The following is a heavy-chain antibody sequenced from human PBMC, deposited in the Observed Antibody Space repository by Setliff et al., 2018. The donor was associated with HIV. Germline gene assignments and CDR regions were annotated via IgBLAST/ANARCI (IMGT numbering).Heavy chain of an antibody. V-gene: IGHV1-18*01. CDR3: ARDMTTVNYNWFDP. Sequence: ASVKVSCKASGYTFTSYGIIWVRLAPGQGLEWMGWISAYNGNTNYAQKLQGRVTMTTDTSTSTAYMELRSLRSDETAVYYCARDMTTVNYNWFDPWGQGTLVTVSS. CDR1: GYTFTSYG. J-gene: IGHJ5*02. D-gene: IGHD4-17*01. CDR2: ISAYNGNT.